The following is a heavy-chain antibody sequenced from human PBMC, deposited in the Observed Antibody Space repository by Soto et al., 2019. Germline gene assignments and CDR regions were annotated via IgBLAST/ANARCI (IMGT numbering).Heavy chain of an antibody. D-gene: IGHD2-15*01. J-gene: IGHJ4*02. CDR1: GFTFSSYT. CDR2: INGGGGST. Sequence: EVQLLEAGGDLTQPGGSLRLSCAASGFTFSSYTMTWVRQAPGKGLEWVSAINGGGGSTYYADSVKGRFTISRDNSKDTLYLQMNSLRAEDTAVYYCAKDKVCSGGSCYYDYWGQGTLVTVSS. V-gene: IGHV3-23*01. CDR3: AKDKVCSGGSCYYDY.